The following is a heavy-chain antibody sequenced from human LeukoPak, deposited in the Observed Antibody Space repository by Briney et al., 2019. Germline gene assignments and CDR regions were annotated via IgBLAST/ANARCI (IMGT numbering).Heavy chain of an antibody. J-gene: IGHJ3*02. Sequence: SETLSLTCTVSGGSISSYYWSWIRQPPGKGLEWIGYIYYSGSTNYNPSLKSRVTISVDTSKNQFSLKLSSVTAADTAVYYCARVDEELLYAFDIWGQGTMVTVSS. CDR2: IYYSGST. CDR3: ARVDEELLYAFDI. V-gene: IGHV4-59*08. D-gene: IGHD1-26*01. CDR1: GGSISSYY.